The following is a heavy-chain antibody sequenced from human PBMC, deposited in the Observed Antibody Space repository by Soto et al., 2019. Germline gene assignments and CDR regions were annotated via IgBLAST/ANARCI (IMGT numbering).Heavy chain of an antibody. D-gene: IGHD3-9*01. CDR3: ARHVEAPYYDILTGYPFGALDY. J-gene: IGHJ4*02. Sequence: PSETLSLTCTVSGGSISSSSYYWGWIRQPPGKGLEWIGSIYYSGSTYYNPSLKSRVTISVDTSKNQFSLKLSSVTAADTAVYYCARHVEAPYYDILTGYPFGALDYWGQGTLVTAPQ. CDR1: GGSISSSSYY. V-gene: IGHV4-39*01. CDR2: IYYSGST.